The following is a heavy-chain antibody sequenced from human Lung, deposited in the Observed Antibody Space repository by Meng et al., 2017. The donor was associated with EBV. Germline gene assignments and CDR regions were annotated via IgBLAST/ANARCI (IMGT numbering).Heavy chain of an antibody. CDR1: GFTFSDAW. J-gene: IGHJ4*02. CDR2: IKSKTDGGTT. V-gene: IGHV3-15*01. Sequence: EXQLVEXXXGLVKRGXSLRLSCAASGFTFSDAWMTWVRQAPGVGLEWVGRIKSKTDGGTTDYAAPVKGRFTISRDDSKNMLYLQMNSLKSEDTAVYYCTRWSYGGTAYWGQGTLVTVAS. CDR3: TRWSYGGTAY. D-gene: IGHD4-23*01.